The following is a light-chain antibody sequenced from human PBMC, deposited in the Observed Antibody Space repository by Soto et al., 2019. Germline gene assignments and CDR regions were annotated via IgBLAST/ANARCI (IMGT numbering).Light chain of an antibody. CDR3: QQRKKWPPLT. V-gene: IGKV3D-20*02. CDR2: GAS. CDR1: QSVSSSY. J-gene: IGKJ4*01. Sequence: EIVLTQSPGTLSLSPGERATLSCRASQSVSSSYLAWYQQKPGQAPRLLIYGASSRATGIPDRFSGGGSGTDFTLTISRLEPEDFAVYYCQQRKKWPPLTFGGGTKVEIK.